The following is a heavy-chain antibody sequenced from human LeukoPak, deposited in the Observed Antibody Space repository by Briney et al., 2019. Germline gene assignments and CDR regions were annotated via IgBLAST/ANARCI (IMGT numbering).Heavy chain of an antibody. CDR3: ADFDRS. D-gene: IGHD3-22*01. V-gene: IGHV3-7*01. CDR1: GLTFSAAW. CDR2: MNTDGSNR. Sequence: GGSLRLSCAASGLTFSAAWMSWVRQAPGKGLEWVASMNTDGSNRYYGDSVKGRFTISRHNPKNSLYLQWESLRADDTALYDGADFDRSWGQGTLVTVSS. J-gene: IGHJ4*02.